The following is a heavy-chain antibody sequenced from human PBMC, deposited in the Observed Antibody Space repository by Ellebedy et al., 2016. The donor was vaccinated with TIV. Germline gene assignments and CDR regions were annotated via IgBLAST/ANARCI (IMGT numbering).Heavy chain of an antibody. V-gene: IGHV3-23*01. D-gene: IGHD2-15*01. J-gene: IGHJ4*02. CDR2: ISGSGGST. CDR3: AARVVAAGD. Sequence: GGSLRLSXAASGFTFSSYAMSWVCQAPGKGLEWVSAISGSGGSTYYADSVKGRFTISRDNSKNTLYLQMNSLRAEDTAVYYCAARVVAAGDWGQGTLVTVSS. CDR1: GFTFSSYA.